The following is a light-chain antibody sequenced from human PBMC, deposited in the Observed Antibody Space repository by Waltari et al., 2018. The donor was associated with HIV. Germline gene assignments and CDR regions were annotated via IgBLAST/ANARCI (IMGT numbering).Light chain of an antibody. CDR3: QQYNSYSQTWT. CDR1: QSISSW. V-gene: IGKV1-5*03. Sequence: DIQMTQSPSTLSASVGDRVTITCRASQSISSWLAWYQQKPGKAPKLLIYKASSLESGVPSRFSGSGSGTEFTLTISSLQPDDFATYYCQQYNSYSQTWTFGQGT. CDR2: KAS. J-gene: IGKJ1*01.